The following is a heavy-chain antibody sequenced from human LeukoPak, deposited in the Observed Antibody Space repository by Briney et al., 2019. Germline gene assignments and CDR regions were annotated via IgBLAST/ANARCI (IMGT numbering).Heavy chain of an antibody. CDR2: IYYSGST. Sequence: PSETLSLTCTVSGGSISSYCWSWIRQPPGKGLEWIGYIYYSGSTNYNPSLKSRVTISVDTSKNQFSLKLSSVTAADTAVYYCASIVVVAATGGWFDPWGQGTLVTVSS. V-gene: IGHV4-59*08. D-gene: IGHD2-15*01. J-gene: IGHJ5*02. CDR3: ASIVVVAATGGWFDP. CDR1: GGSISSYC.